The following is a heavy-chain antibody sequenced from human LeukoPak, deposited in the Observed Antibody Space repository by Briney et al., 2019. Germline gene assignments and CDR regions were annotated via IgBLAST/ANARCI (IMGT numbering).Heavy chain of an antibody. CDR3: ARSEELYNWFDP. CDR2: IYYSGST. D-gene: IGHD3-10*01. Sequence: SETLSLTCTVSGGSISSYYWSWIRQPPGKGLEWIGYIYYSGSTNYNPSLKSRVTISVDTSKNQFSLKLSSVTAADTAVYYCARSEELYNWFDPWGQGTLVTVSS. V-gene: IGHV4-59*01. J-gene: IGHJ5*02. CDR1: GGSISSYY.